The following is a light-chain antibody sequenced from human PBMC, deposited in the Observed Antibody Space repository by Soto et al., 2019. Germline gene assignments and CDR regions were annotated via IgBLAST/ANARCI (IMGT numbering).Light chain of an antibody. CDR1: QGIGID. CDR2: ATS. CDR3: LQHHAYPRT. J-gene: IGKJ1*01. Sequence: DIQMTQSPSSVSASVGDRVTITCRASQGIGIDLGWYQQKPGKAPKCLISATSTLQSGVPSRFSGSGSVTEFTLTISSLQPDDFATYYCLQHHAYPRTFGQGTKVEI. V-gene: IGKV1-17*01.